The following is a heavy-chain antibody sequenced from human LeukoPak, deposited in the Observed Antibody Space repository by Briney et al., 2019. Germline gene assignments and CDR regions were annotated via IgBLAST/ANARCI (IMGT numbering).Heavy chain of an antibody. CDR1: SGSLSGYY. CDR2: INHSGST. V-gene: IGHV4-34*01. CDR3: AVTRYDFWSGYKGWFDP. Sequence: SETLSLTCAVYSGSLSGYYWSWIRQPPGKGLEWIGDINHSGSTNYNPSLKSRVTISVDTSKNQFSLKLSSVTAADTAVYYCAVTRYDFWSGYKGWFDPWGQGALVTVSS. D-gene: IGHD3-3*01. J-gene: IGHJ5*02.